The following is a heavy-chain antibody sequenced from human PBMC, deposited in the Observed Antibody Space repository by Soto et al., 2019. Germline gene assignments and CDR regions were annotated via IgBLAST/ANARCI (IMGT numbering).Heavy chain of an antibody. CDR1: GFTFSSYA. CDR3: AKDPHYYDSSGYLLGYDFDY. CDR2: ISGSGGST. Sequence: PGGSLRLSCAASGFTFSSYAMSWVRQAPGKGLEWVSAISGSGGSTYYADSVEGRFTISRDNSKNTLYLQMNSLRAEDTAVYYCAKDPHYYDSSGYLLGYDFDYWGQGTLVTVSS. J-gene: IGHJ4*02. V-gene: IGHV3-23*01. D-gene: IGHD3-22*01.